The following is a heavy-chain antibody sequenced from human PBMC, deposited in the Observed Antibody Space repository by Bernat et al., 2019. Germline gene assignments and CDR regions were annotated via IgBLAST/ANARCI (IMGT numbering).Heavy chain of an antibody. J-gene: IGHJ4*02. V-gene: IGHV3-21*01. CDR3: ARDHMITFGGVISG. CDR2: ISSSSSYI. Sequence: EVQLVESGGGLVKPGGSLRLSCAASGFTFSSYSMNWVRQAPGKGLEWVSSISSSSSYIYYADSVKGRFTISRDNAKNSLYLQMNSLRAEDTAVYYCARDHMITFGGVISGWSQGTLVTVSS. CDR1: GFTFSSYS. D-gene: IGHD3-16*02.